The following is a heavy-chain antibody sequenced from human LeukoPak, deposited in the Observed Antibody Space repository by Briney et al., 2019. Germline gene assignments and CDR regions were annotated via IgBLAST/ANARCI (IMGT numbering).Heavy chain of an antibody. CDR3: AKDLGSSGWYVPSY. Sequence: GGSLRLSCAASGFTFSSFGIHWVRQAPGKGLEWVAVISYDGNIKYYADSVKGRFTISRDNSKNTLYLQMDSLRPEDTAVYYCAKDLGSSGWYVPSYWGQGILVTVSS. V-gene: IGHV3-30*18. D-gene: IGHD6-19*01. CDR1: GFTFSSFG. CDR2: ISYDGNIK. J-gene: IGHJ4*02.